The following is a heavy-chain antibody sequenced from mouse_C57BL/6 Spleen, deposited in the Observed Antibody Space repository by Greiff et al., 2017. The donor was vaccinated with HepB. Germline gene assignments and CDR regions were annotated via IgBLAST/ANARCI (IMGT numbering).Heavy chain of an antibody. CDR3: ARLNWVYFDY. Sequence: QVQLQQPGAELVRPGTSVKLSCKASGYTFTSYWMHWVKQRPGQGLEWIGVIDPSDSYTNYNQKFKGKATLTVDTSSSTAYMQLSSLTSEDSAVYYCARLNWVYFDYWGQGTTLTVSS. J-gene: IGHJ2*01. CDR2: IDPSDSYT. V-gene: IGHV1-59*01. CDR1: GYTFTSYW. D-gene: IGHD4-1*01.